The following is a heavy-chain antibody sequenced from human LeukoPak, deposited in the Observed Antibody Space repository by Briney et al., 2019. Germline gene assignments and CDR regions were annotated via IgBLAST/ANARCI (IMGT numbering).Heavy chain of an antibody. CDR1: GFTFSSYE. D-gene: IGHD2-8*02. J-gene: IGHJ4*02. Sequence: PGGSLRLSCAASGFTFSSYEMNWVRQAPGKGLEWVSYISSSGSTIYYADSVKGRFTISRDNAKNSLYLQMNSLRAEDTAVYYCARAGGTGGLRDIDYWGQGTLVTVSS. CDR2: ISSSGSTI. V-gene: IGHV3-48*03. CDR3: ARAGGTGGLRDIDY.